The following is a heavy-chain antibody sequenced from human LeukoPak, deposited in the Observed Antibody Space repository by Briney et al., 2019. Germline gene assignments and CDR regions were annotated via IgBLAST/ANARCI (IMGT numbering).Heavy chain of an antibody. CDR1: GYSLIEVA. D-gene: IGHD5-12*01. V-gene: IGHV1-24*01. Sequence: ASVKVSCKVAGYSLIEVAIHWVRQAPGKGVAWVGSFDPEDGEDGETHYAQKFQGRVIMTEDASTDTAYMEVSSLRSEDTAVYYCAMTDRYAGRPFDYWGQGTLVTVSS. J-gene: IGHJ4*02. CDR2: FDPEDGEDGET. CDR3: AMTDRYAGRPFDY.